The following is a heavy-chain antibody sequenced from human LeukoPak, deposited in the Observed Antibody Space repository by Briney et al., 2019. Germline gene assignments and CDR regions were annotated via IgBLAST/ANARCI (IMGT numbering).Heavy chain of an antibody. V-gene: IGHV4-59*08. CDR3: ARHVGKWGLDY. D-gene: IGHD7-27*01. CDR2: IYYSGST. CDR1: GGSISNYY. Sequence: SETLSLTCTVSGGSISNYYWSWIRQSPGKGLEWIGNIYYSGSTSYNPSLKSRVTISVDTSKNQFSLKLRSVTAADTAVYFCARHVGKWGLDYWGQGTLVTVSS. J-gene: IGHJ4*02.